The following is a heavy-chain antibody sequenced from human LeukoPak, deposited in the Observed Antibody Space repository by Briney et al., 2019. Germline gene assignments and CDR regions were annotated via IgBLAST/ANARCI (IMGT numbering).Heavy chain of an antibody. CDR2: IKQDGSEK. D-gene: IGHD7-27*01. Sequence: GGSLRLSCAASGFSLSNYWMNWVRQAPGKGLEWVANIKQDGSEKNYVDSVKGRFSISRDNAKNSLILQMNSLRNEDTAVYYCARGVWAPFDSWGQGTLVSVSS. CDR1: GFSLSNYW. J-gene: IGHJ4*02. V-gene: IGHV3-7*01. CDR3: ARGVWAPFDS.